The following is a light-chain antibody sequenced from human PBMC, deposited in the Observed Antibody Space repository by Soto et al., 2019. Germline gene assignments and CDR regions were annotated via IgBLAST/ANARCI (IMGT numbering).Light chain of an antibody. CDR3: CAYAGSSVYV. V-gene: IGLV2-23*01. J-gene: IGLJ1*01. Sequence: QSVLTQPASVSGSPGQSIAISCTGTSGDVRTYNLVSWYQQHPGKAPKLMIYGGSKRPSGVSHRFSGSTSGYTASLTISGLQAEDEADFYCCAYAGSSVYVFGTGTKVTVL. CDR1: SGDVRTYNL. CDR2: GGS.